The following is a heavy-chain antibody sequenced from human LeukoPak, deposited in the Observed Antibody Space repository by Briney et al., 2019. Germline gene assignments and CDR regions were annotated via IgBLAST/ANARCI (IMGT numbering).Heavy chain of an antibody. J-gene: IGHJ4*02. CDR3: ARDGIVGATSGLGY. CDR2: IFYSGTT. Sequence: PSETLSLTCTVSGGSISSGGYFWTWIRQHPGKGLEWIGYIFYSGTTYYNPSLKSRGTMSVDTSKNQFSLKLSSVTAADTAVYYCARDGIVGATSGLGYWGQGTLVTVSS. D-gene: IGHD1-26*01. V-gene: IGHV4-31*03. CDR1: GGSISSGGYF.